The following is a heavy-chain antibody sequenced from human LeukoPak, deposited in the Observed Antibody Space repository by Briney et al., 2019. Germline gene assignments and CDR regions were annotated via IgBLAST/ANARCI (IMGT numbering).Heavy chain of an antibody. CDR1: GFTFSSYA. CDR3: AKRLTAGVAGKDFDY. D-gene: IGHD6-19*01. Sequence: GGSLRLSCAASGFTFSSYAMSWVRQAPGKGLEWVSAISGSGGSTYYADSVKGRFTISRGNSKNTLYLEMNSLRAEDTAVYYCAKRLTAGVAGKDFDYWGQGTLVTVSS. CDR2: ISGSGGST. V-gene: IGHV3-23*01. J-gene: IGHJ4*02.